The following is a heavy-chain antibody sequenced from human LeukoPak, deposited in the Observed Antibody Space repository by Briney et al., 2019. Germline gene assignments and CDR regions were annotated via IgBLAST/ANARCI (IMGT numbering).Heavy chain of an antibody. Sequence: ASVKVSCKASGFIFTGYYMHWVRQAPGQGLEWMGWINPNSGGTKYAQKFQGRVTMTRDTPISTAYMDLSRLRSDDTAAYYCARDHPYSSGWHGRVEAFDLWGQGTTVTVSS. V-gene: IGHV1-2*02. CDR2: INPNSGGT. CDR3: ARDHPYSSGWHGRVEAFDL. J-gene: IGHJ3*01. CDR1: GFIFTGYY. D-gene: IGHD6-19*01.